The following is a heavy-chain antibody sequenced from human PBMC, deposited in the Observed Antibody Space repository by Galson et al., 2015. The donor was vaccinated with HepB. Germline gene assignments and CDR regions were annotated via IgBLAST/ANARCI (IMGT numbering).Heavy chain of an antibody. J-gene: IGHJ5*02. CDR2: IIPILGIA. CDR1: GGTFSSYT. CDR3: ARGPRIVGATSLMFDP. D-gene: IGHD1-26*01. V-gene: IGHV1-69*02. Sequence: SVKVSCKASGGTFSSYTISWVRQAPGQGLEWMGRIIPILGIANYAQKFQGRVTITADKSTSTAYMELSSLRSEDTAVYYCARGPRIVGATSLMFDPWGQGTLVTVSS.